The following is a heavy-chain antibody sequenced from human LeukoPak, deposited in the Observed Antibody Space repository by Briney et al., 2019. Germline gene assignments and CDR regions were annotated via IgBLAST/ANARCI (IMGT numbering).Heavy chain of an antibody. D-gene: IGHD6-19*01. V-gene: IGHV1-69*06. J-gene: IGHJ6*03. CDR3: ARGRGIAVARWPPFSPMDV. CDR2: IIPIFGTA. CDR1: GGTFSSYA. Sequence: GASVKVSCKASGGTFSSYAISWVRQAPGQGLEWMGGIIPIFGTANYAQKFQGRVTITADKSTSTAYMELSSLRSEDTAVYYCARGRGIAVARWPPFSPMDVWGKGTTVTVSS.